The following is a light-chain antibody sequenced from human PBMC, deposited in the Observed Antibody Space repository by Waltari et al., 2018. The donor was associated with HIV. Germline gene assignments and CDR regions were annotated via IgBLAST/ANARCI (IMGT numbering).Light chain of an antibody. J-gene: IGLJ2*01. CDR2: DNN. Sequence: QSVLTQPPSVSGAPGQRVSISCTGSSSNLGAGFDAQWYQQLPGAAPRLLIYDNNKRPSGVPGRFSGSRSGTSASLAITGLQADDEADYYCQSFDSGLTAVVFGGVTKLTVL. CDR3: QSFDSGLTAVV. CDR1: SSNLGAGFD. V-gene: IGLV1-40*01.